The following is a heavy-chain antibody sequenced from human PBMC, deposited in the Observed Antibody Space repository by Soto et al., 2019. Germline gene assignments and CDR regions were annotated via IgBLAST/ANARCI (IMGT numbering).Heavy chain of an antibody. D-gene: IGHD6-25*01. J-gene: IGHJ6*02. CDR1: GFTFSSYS. CDR3: GRHASPNSGGRNG. V-gene: IGHV3-21*02. Sequence: EVQLVESGGGLVKPGGSLRLSCAASGFTFSSYSMNWVRQAPGKGLEWVSSISSSSFSINYADSVKGRFSISRDNAQNSQRGGMKYGAAEDTAGYDCGRHASPNSGGRNGGGRGTT. CDR2: ISSSSFSI.